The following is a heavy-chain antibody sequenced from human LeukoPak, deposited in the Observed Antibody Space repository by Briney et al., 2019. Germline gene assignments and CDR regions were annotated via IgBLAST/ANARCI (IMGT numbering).Heavy chain of an antibody. D-gene: IGHD6-6*01. CDR3: ARDREYSSSGLVWFDP. V-gene: IGHV4-59*12. CDR2: IHYSGST. J-gene: IGHJ5*02. CDR1: GGSISTYY. Sequence: SETLSLTCTVSGGSISTYYWSWIRQPPGKGLEWIGYIHYSGSTNYNPSLKSRVTISVDTSENQFSLKLTSVTAADTAVYYCARDREYSSSGLVWFDPWGHGILVTVSS.